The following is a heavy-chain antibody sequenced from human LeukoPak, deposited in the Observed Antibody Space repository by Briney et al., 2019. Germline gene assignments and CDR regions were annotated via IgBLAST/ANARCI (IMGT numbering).Heavy chain of an antibody. Sequence: SGGSLRLSCEASGFTFGSHAMYWVRQAPGKGLEWVAGIFGSGGSPHYADPVKGRFTISRDNSRNTVYLQINSLRAEDTAVYYCGKTTVGYSSGQKPAWPADYWGQGTLVTVSS. CDR3: GKTTVGYSSGQKPAWPADY. D-gene: IGHD5-18*01. CDR2: IFGSGGSP. CDR1: GFTFGSHA. V-gene: IGHV3-23*01. J-gene: IGHJ4*02.